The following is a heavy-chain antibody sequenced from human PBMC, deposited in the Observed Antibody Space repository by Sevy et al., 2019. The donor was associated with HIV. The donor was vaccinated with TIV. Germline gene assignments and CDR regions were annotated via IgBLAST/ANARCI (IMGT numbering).Heavy chain of an antibody. CDR1: GFTFDDYA. D-gene: IGHD3-22*01. J-gene: IGHJ3*02. CDR3: ARNTYYFDSTGFGDFDI. CDR2: INWKTDNV. V-gene: IGHV3-20*01. Sequence: GGSLRLSCAASGFTFDDYAMSWVRQAPGKGLEWVSAINWKTDNVGYADSVKGRFTISRDNAKRSLYLQMNSLRPEDTALYHCARNTYYFDSTGFGDFDIWGQGIMVTVSS.